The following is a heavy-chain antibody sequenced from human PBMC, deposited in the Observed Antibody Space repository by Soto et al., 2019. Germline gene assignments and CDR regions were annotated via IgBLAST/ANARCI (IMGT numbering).Heavy chain of an antibody. CDR1: GYSFTIYW. J-gene: IGHJ6*02. D-gene: IGHD3-22*01. CDR3: ARPGPRLYSDNSDYYYYGMDV. V-gene: IGHV5-51*01. Sequence: PGEYLKISCKGSGYSFTIYWIGWVRQMPGKGLEWMGIIYPGDSDTRYSPSFQGQVTISADKSISTAYLQWSSLKASDTAMYYCARPGPRLYSDNSDYYYYGMDVWGQGTTVTFSS. CDR2: IYPGDSDT.